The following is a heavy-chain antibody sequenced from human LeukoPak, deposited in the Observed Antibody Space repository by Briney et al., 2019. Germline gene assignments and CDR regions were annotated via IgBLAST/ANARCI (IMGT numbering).Heavy chain of an antibody. CDR1: GYTFTSYY. CDR2: INPNSGGT. J-gene: IGHJ3*02. V-gene: IGHV1-2*02. D-gene: IGHD3-10*01. CDR3: ARTGRLRFTGGFDI. Sequence: ASVKVSCKASGYTFTSYYMHWERQAPGQGLEWMGWINPNSGGTNYAKKCQGRVTMTRDTSISTAYMELSRLRSDDTAVYYCARTGRLRFTGGFDIWGQGTMVTVST.